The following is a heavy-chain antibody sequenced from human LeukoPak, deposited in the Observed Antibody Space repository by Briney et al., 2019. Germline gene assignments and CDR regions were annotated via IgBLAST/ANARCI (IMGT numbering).Heavy chain of an antibody. D-gene: IGHD6-19*01. J-gene: IGHJ4*02. CDR2: IGGSGYST. CDR1: GFTFNSYA. Sequence: GGSLRLSCAASGFTFNSYAMGWVRQSPGKGLEWVSAIGGSGYSTTYADSVKGRFTISRDNSKNTLYLQMNSLRAEDTAVYYCAKTTERRPALSSGWLFFDYWGQGTLVTVSS. CDR3: AKTTERRPALSSGWLFFDY. V-gene: IGHV3-23*01.